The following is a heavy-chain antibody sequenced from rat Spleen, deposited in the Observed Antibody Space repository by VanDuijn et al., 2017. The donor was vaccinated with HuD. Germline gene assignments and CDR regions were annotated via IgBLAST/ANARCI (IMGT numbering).Heavy chain of an antibody. CDR1: GFTFSNYG. D-gene: IGHD1-6*01. V-gene: IGHV5-17*01. CDR3: ARHGYTTDYLNWFAY. CDR2: IIYDGSST. J-gene: IGHJ3*01. Sequence: EVQLVESGGDLVQPGRSLKLSCVASGFTFSNYGMAWVRQAPKKGLEWVATIIYDGSSTYYRDSVKGRFTVSRDNAKSTLYLQMDSLRSEDTATYYCARHGYTTDYLNWFAYWGQGTLVTVSS.